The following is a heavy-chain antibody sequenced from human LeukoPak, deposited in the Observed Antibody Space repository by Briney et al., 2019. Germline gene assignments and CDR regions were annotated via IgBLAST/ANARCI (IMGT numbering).Heavy chain of an antibody. Sequence: PGGSLRLSCAASGFTFSSYGMSWVRQAPGKGLEWVSAISGSGGSTDYADSVKGRFTISRDNAKNSLYLQMNSLRAEDTAVYYCARDLEEYCSGGSCSLFDYWGQGTLVTVSS. CDR2: ISGSGGST. D-gene: IGHD2-15*01. CDR1: GFTFSSYG. V-gene: IGHV3-23*01. CDR3: ARDLEEYCSGGSCSLFDY. J-gene: IGHJ4*02.